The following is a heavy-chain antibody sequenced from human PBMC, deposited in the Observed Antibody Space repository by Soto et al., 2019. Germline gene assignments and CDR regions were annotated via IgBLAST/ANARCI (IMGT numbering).Heavy chain of an antibody. CDR3: ARHQGRSSSWYSEGWFVP. V-gene: IGHV5-10-1*01. D-gene: IGHD6-13*01. Sequence: MPGKGLEWMGRIDPSDSYTNYSPSFQGHVTISADKSISTAYLQWSSLKASDTAMYYCARHQGRSSSWYSEGWFVPWGQGTLVTVSS. CDR2: IDPSDSYT. J-gene: IGHJ5*02.